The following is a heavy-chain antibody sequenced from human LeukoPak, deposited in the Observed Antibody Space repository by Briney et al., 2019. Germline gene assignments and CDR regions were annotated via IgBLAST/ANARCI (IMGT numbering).Heavy chain of an antibody. CDR1: GFTFSSYG. D-gene: IGHD4-17*01. CDR3: AKGVSTDPLHYYYYGMDV. CDR2: ISYDGSNK. Sequence: GGSLRLSCAASGFTFSSYGMHWVRQAPGKGLEWVAVISYDGSNKYYADSVKGRFTISRDNSKNTLYLQMNSLRAEDTAVYYCAKGVSTDPLHYYYYGMDVWGQGTTVTVSS. V-gene: IGHV3-30*18. J-gene: IGHJ6*02.